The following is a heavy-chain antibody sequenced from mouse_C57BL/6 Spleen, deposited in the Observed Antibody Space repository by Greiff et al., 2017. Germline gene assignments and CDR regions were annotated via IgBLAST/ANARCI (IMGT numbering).Heavy chain of an antibody. Sequence: DVKLVESGGGLVMPGGSLKLSCAASGFTFSSYAMSWVRQTPEKRLEWVATISDGGSYTYYQDNVKGRFTISRDNAKNNLYLQMSHLKSEDTAMXYCARDGGTTVVDYWGQGTTLTVSS. V-gene: IGHV5-4*01. CDR2: ISDGGSYT. D-gene: IGHD1-1*01. CDR3: ARDGGTTVVDY. J-gene: IGHJ2*01. CDR1: GFTFSSYA.